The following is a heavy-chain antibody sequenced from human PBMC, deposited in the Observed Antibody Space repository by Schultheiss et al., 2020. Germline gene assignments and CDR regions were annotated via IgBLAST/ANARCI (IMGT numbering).Heavy chain of an antibody. CDR3: AKSVSEDPAMVYHKYYYYYGMDV. CDR2: ISSSGSTI. D-gene: IGHD5-18*01. CDR1: GFTFSSYA. V-gene: IGHV3-48*04. Sequence: GGSLRLSCAASGFTFSSYAMSWVRQAPGKGLEWVSYISSSGSTIYYADSVKGRFTISRDNAKNSLYLQMNSLRAEDTALYYCAKSVSEDPAMVYHKYYYYYGMDVWGQGTTVTVSS. J-gene: IGHJ6*02.